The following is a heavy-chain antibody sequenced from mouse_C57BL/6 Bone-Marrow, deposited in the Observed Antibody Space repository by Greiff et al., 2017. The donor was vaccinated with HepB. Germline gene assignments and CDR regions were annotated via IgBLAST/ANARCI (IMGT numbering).Heavy chain of an antibody. CDR2: ISSGSSTI. J-gene: IGHJ1*03. Sequence: EVQLVESGGGLVKPGGSLKLSCAASGFTFSDYGMHWVRQAPEKGLEWVAYISSGSSTIYYADKVKGRFTLARDNAKNTLYLQMTSLRSEDTAMYYCARPGERGTTGGYFDVWGTGTTVTVAS. CDR1: GFTFSDYG. V-gene: IGHV5-17*01. CDR3: ARPGERGTTGGYFDV. D-gene: IGHD1-1*01.